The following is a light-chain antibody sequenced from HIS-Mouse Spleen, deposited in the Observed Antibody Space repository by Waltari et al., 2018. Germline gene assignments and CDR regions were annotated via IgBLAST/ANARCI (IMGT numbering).Light chain of an antibody. CDR1: SSNIGSNY. CDR3: AAWDDSLSGRV. CDR2: RNN. Sequence: QSVLTQPPSASGTPGQRVTISCSGSSSNIGSNYVYWYQQLPGTAPKLLIYRNNQRPSGVPDGFSGSKSGTAASLAISGRRSGDEADYYCAAWDDSLSGRVFGGGTKLTVL. V-gene: IGLV1-47*01. J-gene: IGLJ3*02.